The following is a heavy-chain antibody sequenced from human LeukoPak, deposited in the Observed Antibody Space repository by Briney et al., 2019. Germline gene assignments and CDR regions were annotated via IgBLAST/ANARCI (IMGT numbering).Heavy chain of an antibody. CDR3: ARHADYYDSSGYSY. CDR2: ISSSSSYI. D-gene: IGHD3-22*01. Sequence: GGSLRLPCAASGFTFSSYSMNWVRQAPGKGLEWVSSISSSSSYIYYADSVKGRFTISRDNAKNSLYLQMNSLRAEDTAVYYCARHADYYDSSGYSYWGQGTLVTVSS. CDR1: GFTFSSYS. J-gene: IGHJ4*02. V-gene: IGHV3-21*01.